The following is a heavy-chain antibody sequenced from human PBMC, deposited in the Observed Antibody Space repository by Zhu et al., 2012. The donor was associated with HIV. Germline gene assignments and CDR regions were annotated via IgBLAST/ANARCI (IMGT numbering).Heavy chain of an antibody. CDR2: TYRSGAT. CDR1: GSSINTANY. J-gene: IGHJ4*01. V-gene: IGHV4-38-2*01. D-gene: IGHD2-21*01. Sequence: QVQLQGSGPGLVKPSETLSLTCDVSGSSINTANYWGWIRQPPGKGLEWIANTYRSGATYYNPSLRSRATISLDTSRNLFLLRLNSVTAADTAIYYCARTGDDNHHASFDIWDQGTLITVSS. CDR3: ARTGDDNHHASFDI.